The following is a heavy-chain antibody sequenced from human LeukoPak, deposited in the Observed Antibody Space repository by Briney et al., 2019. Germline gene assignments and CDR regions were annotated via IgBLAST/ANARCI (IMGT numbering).Heavy chain of an antibody. V-gene: IGHV4-59*01. CDR3: ARSGTKTNGFDY. Sequence: PSENLSLTCTVSGGSISTYYWSWIRQPPGKGLEWIGYIYYSGSTNYSPSLQSRVTISVDTSRNQFSLRLSSVTAADTAMYYCARSGTKTNGFDYWGQGTLVTVSS. CDR2: IYYSGST. D-gene: IGHD2-8*01. J-gene: IGHJ4*02. CDR1: GGSISTYY.